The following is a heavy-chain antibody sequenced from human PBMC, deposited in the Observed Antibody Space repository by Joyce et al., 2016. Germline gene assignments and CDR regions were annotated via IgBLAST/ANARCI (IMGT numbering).Heavy chain of an antibody. CDR2: IYYSGTT. J-gene: IGHJ4*02. Sequence: HVQLQESGPGLVKPSETLSLTCTVSGGSISSYYWSWIRQPPGKGLEWIGYIYYSGTTNYNPSLKCRVTISVDTSKNQFSLKLSSVTAADTAVYYCARTGYCSSTNCLKRTFDYWGQGTLVTVSS. CDR1: GGSISSYY. CDR3: ARTGYCSSTNCLKRTFDY. D-gene: IGHD2-2*01. V-gene: IGHV4-59*01.